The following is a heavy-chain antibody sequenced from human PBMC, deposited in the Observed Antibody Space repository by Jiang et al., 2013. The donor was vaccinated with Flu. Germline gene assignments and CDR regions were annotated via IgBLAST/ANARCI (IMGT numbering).Heavy chain of an antibody. CDR1: GGSFSGYY. CDR3: ARVDRSVDTAITIDY. CDR2: INHSGST. Sequence: LLKPSETLSLTCAVYGGSFSGYYWSWIRQPPGKGLEWIGEINHSGSTNYNPSLKSRVTISVDTSKNQFSLKLSSVTAADTAVYYCARVDRSVDTAITIDYWGQGTLVTVSS. J-gene: IGHJ4*02. V-gene: IGHV4-34*01. D-gene: IGHD5-18*01.